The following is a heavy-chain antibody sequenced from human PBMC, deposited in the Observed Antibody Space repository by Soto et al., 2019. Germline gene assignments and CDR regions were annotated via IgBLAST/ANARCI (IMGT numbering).Heavy chain of an antibody. J-gene: IGHJ4*02. CDR2: ISAYNGNT. D-gene: IGHD3-3*01. V-gene: IGHV1-18*01. Sequence: ASVKVSCKASGYTFTSYGISWVRQAPGQGLEWMGWISAYNGNTNYAQKLQGRVTMTTDTSTSTAYMELRSLRSDDTAAYYCARNDFWSGYSDNDCWGQGTLVTVSS. CDR1: GYTFTSYG. CDR3: ARNDFWSGYSDNDC.